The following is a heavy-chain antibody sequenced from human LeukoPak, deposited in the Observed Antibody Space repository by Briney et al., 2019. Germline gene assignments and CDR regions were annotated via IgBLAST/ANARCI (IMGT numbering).Heavy chain of an antibody. CDR1: GFNIIGYY. CDR3: ASSNIAARRREGDY. V-gene: IGHV1-2*02. Sequence: ASVTVSCTASGFNIIGYYLNWVRQAPGQGLEWMGGINPNSGGTNYAQKFQGRVTMTRHTSISTAYMELSRLRSDDTAVYYCASSNIAARRREGDYWGQGTLVTVSS. CDR2: INPNSGGT. D-gene: IGHD6-6*01. J-gene: IGHJ4*02.